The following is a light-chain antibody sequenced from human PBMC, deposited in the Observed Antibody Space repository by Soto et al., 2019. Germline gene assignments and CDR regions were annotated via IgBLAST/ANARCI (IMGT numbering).Light chain of an antibody. Sequence: QSALTQPASVSGSPGQSITISCTGTSSDIGASNYVSWYQQHPGQSPKLMISDVNNRPAGISDRFSGSKSGNTASLTISGLQAEDEADYYCYSWNSNSDTHYVFGTGTKLTVL. CDR1: SSDIGASNY. CDR2: DVN. CDR3: YSWNSNSDTHYV. V-gene: IGLV2-14*03. J-gene: IGLJ1*01.